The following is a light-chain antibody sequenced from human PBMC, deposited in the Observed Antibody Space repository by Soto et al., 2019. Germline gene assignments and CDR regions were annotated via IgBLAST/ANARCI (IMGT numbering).Light chain of an antibody. CDR2: DAS. V-gene: IGKV1-5*01. CDR1: QSINNW. J-gene: IGKJ1*01. Sequence: DIQMTQCHSTLSASVGDRVAITCRASQSINNWLAWYQLKPGKAPKLLIYDASTLESGVPSRFSGSGSGTEFTLTISSLQPDDFATYYCQQYASYSPTFGQGTKVDIK. CDR3: QQYASYSPT.